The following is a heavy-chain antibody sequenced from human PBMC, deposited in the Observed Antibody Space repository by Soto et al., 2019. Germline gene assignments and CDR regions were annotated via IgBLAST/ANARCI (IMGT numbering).Heavy chain of an antibody. J-gene: IGHJ4*02. CDR2: IIPIFGTA. CDR3: AREDSGSSGVDY. V-gene: IGHV1-69*13. D-gene: IGHD6-6*01. Sequence: SVKVSCKASGGTFSSYAISWVRQAPGQGLEWMGGIIPIFGTANYAQKFQGRVTITADESTSTVYMELSSLRSEDTAVYYCAREDSGSSGVDYWGQGTLVTVSS. CDR1: GGTFSSYA.